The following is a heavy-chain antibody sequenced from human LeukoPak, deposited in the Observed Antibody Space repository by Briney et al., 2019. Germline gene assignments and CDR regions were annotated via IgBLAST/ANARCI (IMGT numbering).Heavy chain of an antibody. CDR2: ISGSGGST. CDR1: GFTFNSYA. CDR3: ARDAVWGYYDSSGYYPLDY. Sequence: HPGGSLRLSCAASGFTFNSYAMSWVRQAPGTGLEWVSTISGSGGSTYYADSVKGRFTISRDNSKNTLYLQMNSLRAEDTAVYYCARDAVWGYYDSSGYYPLDYWGQGTLVTVSS. J-gene: IGHJ4*02. V-gene: IGHV3-23*01. D-gene: IGHD3-22*01.